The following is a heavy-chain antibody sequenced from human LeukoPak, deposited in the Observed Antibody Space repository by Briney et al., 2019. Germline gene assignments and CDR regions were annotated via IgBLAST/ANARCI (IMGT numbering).Heavy chain of an antibody. CDR2: ISYDGSNK. D-gene: IGHD3-16*02. CDR3: AKGAMVITFGGVIDEGYYFDY. CDR1: GFTFSSYG. Sequence: GRSLRLPCAASGFTFSSYGMHWVRQAPGKGLEWVAVISYDGSNKYYADSVKGRFTISRDNSKNTLYLQMNSLRAEDTAVYYCAKGAMVITFGGVIDEGYYFDYWGQGTLVTVSS. J-gene: IGHJ4*02. V-gene: IGHV3-30*18.